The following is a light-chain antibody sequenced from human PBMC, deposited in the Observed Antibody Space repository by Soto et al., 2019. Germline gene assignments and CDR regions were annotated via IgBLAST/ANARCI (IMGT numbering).Light chain of an antibody. J-gene: IGKJ5*01. Sequence: DIQMTQSPSSVSASVGDRVTITCRASLSISSWLAWYQQKPGKAPKLLIYAASSLQSGVPSRFSGSTSGTDFTLTISSLQPEDFATYYCQPAHSFPITFGQGTRLEIK. CDR3: QPAHSFPIT. V-gene: IGKV1-12*01. CDR1: LSISSW. CDR2: AAS.